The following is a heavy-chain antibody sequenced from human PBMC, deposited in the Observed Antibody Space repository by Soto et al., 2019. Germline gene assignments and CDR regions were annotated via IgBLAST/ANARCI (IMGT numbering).Heavy chain of an antibody. Sequence: GESLKISCKGSGYSFTSYWIGWVRQMPGKGLEWMGIIYPGDSDTRYSPSFQGQVTISADKSISTAYLQWSSLKASDTAMYYCARQGGSEYPDYYYYMDVWGKGTTVTVSS. CDR2: IYPGDSDT. D-gene: IGHD2-15*01. CDR1: GYSFTSYW. V-gene: IGHV5-51*01. CDR3: ARQGGSEYPDYYYYMDV. J-gene: IGHJ6*03.